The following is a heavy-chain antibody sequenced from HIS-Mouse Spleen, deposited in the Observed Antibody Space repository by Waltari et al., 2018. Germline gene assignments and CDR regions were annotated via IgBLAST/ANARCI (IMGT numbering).Heavy chain of an antibody. CDR3: ARVNGIAVAGTDAFDI. D-gene: IGHD6-19*01. J-gene: IGHJ3*02. CDR2: RAYDGSNK. CDR1: GFTFSSYA. Sequence: QVQLVESGGGVVQPGRSLRLSCAASGFTFSSYAMHWVRQAPGKGLEGGAGRAYDGSNKYYADSVKGRFTISRDNSKNTLYLQMNSLRAEDTAVYYCARVNGIAVAGTDAFDIWGQGTMVTVSS. V-gene: IGHV3-30-3*01.